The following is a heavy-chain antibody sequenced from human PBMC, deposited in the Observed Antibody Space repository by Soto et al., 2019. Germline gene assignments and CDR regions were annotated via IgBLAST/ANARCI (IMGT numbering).Heavy chain of an antibody. V-gene: IGHV4-34*01. CDR3: ASLPMVRGVIIFDY. Sequence: PSETLSLTCAVYGGSFSGYYWSWIRQPPGKGLEWIGEINHSGSTNYNPSLKSRVTISVDTSKNQFSLKLSSVTAADTAVYYCASLPMVRGVIIFDYWGQGTLVTVSS. CDR1: GGSFSGYY. CDR2: INHSGST. J-gene: IGHJ4*02. D-gene: IGHD3-10*01.